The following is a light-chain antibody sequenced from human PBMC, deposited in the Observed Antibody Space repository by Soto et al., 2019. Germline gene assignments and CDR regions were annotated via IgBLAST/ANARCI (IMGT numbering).Light chain of an antibody. CDR1: SSNIGSNY. CDR2: RNN. Sequence: QSVLTQPPSASGTPGQRVTISCSGSSSNIGSNYVYWYQQLPGTAPKLLIYRNNQRPSGVPDRFSGSKSGTSASLAISGLRSAGEADDYCAAWDDSLSGSVVFGGGTKLTVL. V-gene: IGLV1-47*01. CDR3: AAWDDSLSGSVV. J-gene: IGLJ2*01.